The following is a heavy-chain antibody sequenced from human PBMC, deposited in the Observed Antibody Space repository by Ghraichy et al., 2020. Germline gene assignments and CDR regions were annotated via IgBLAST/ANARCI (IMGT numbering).Heavy chain of an antibody. CDR2: IYYSGST. J-gene: IGHJ6*03. D-gene: IGHD2-15*01. CDR3: ARPRGRGSSSRASKYYYYMDV. CDR1: GGSISSSSYY. V-gene: IGHV4-39*01. Sequence: SETLSLTCTVSGGSISSSSYYWGWIRQPPGKGLEWIGSIYYSGSTYYNPSLKSRVTISVDTSKNQFSLKLSSVTAADTAVYYCARPRGRGSSSRASKYYYYMDVWGKGTTVTVSS.